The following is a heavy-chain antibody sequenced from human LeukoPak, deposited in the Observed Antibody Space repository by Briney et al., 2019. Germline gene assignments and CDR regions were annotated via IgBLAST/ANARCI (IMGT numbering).Heavy chain of an antibody. J-gene: IGHJ5*02. V-gene: IGHV4-39*07. CDR2: VYYSGTT. D-gene: IGHD4-11*01. Sequence: SETLSLTCTVSGGSISRSSYHWRWLRQPPGKEMVWIGSVYYSGTTYYNPSRKSRVTISVDTSKNQFSLKLLSVTAADTAVYYCARDPHYNSYVDPWGQGTLVTVSS. CDR3: ARDPHYNSYVDP. CDR1: GGSISRSSYH.